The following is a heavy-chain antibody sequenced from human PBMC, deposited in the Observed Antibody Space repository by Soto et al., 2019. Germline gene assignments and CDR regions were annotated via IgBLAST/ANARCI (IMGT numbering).Heavy chain of an antibody. D-gene: IGHD6-19*01. CDR3: AGVAGTFDY. CDR1: GDSISSSTYF. V-gene: IGHV4-39*01. J-gene: IGHJ4*02. Sequence: PSETLSLTCTVSGDSISSSTYFWGWVRQPPGKGLEWIGSIYYSGSTYYADSVKGRFTISRDNSKNTLYLQMNSLRAEDTAVYYCAGVAGTFDYWGQGTLVTVSS. CDR2: IYYSGST.